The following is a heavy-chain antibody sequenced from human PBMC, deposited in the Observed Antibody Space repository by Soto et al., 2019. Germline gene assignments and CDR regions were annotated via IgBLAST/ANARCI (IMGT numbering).Heavy chain of an antibody. J-gene: IGHJ3*02. D-gene: IGHD3-22*01. CDR1: GYSFTSYW. V-gene: IGHV5-51*01. CDR3: ARQREYYYDSSGYYDAFDI. Sequence: PGESLKISCKGSGYSFTSYWIGWVRQMPGKGLEWMGIIYPGDSDTRYSPSFQGQVTISADKSISTAYLQWSSLKASDTAMYYCARQREYYYDSSGYYDAFDICGQGPMVTV. CDR2: IYPGDSDT.